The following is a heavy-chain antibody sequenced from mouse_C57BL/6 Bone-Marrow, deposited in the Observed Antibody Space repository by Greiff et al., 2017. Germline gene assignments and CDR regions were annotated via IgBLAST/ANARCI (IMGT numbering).Heavy chain of an antibody. J-gene: IGHJ3*01. CDR1: GYTFTNYW. CDR3: ARSQGYSAVGFAY. V-gene: IGHV1-63*01. D-gene: IGHD2-3*01. CDR2: IYPGGGYT. Sequence: QVQLQQSGAELVRPGTSVKMSCKASGYTFTNYWIGWAKQRPGHGLEWIGDIYPGGGYTNYNEKFKGKATLTADKSSSTAYMQFSSLTSEDSAIYYCARSQGYSAVGFAYWGQGTLVTVSA.